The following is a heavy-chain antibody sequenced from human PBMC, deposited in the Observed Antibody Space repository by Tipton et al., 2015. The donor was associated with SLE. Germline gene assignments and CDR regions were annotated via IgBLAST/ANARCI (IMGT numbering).Heavy chain of an antibody. CDR2: ISSSSSYI. Sequence: SLRLSCAASGFTFSSYWMSWVRQAPGKGLEWVSSISSSSSYIYYADSVKGRFTISRDNAKNSLYLQMNSLRAEDTAVYYCAREERLGMGDYWGQGTLVTVSS. D-gene: IGHD7-27*01. CDR1: GFTFSSYW. V-gene: IGHV3-21*01. CDR3: AREERLGMGDY. J-gene: IGHJ4*02.